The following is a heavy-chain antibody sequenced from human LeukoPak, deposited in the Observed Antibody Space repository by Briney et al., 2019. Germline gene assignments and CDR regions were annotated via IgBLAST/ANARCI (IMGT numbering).Heavy chain of an antibody. Sequence: SETLSLTCAVYGGSFSGYYWSWIRQPPGKGLEWIGEINHSGSTNYNPSLKSRVTVSVDTSKNQFSLKLSSVSAAGTAVYYCASGQQWLSAHDYWGQGTLVTVSS. D-gene: IGHD6-19*01. CDR3: ASGQQWLSAHDY. V-gene: IGHV4-34*01. CDR1: GGSFSGYY. CDR2: INHSGST. J-gene: IGHJ4*02.